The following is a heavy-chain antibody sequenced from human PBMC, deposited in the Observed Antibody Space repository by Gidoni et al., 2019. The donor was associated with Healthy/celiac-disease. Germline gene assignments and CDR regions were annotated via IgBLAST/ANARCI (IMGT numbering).Heavy chain of an antibody. Sequence: QVQLVQSGAEVKKPGSSVKVSCTASGVTFSSYALSWVRQSPGQGLEWMGGIIPIFGTANYAQKFQGRVTITADESTSTAYMELSSLRSEDTAVYYCARDPVLRYFDWSDRQNYYYYGMDVWGQGTTVTVSS. CDR3: ARDPVLRYFDWSDRQNYYYYGMDV. J-gene: IGHJ6*02. V-gene: IGHV1-69*12. CDR1: GVTFSSYA. D-gene: IGHD3-9*01. CDR2: IIPIFGTA.